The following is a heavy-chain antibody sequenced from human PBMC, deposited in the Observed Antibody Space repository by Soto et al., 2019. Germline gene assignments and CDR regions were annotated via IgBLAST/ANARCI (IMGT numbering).Heavy chain of an antibody. D-gene: IGHD2-2*01. Sequence: ASVKVSCKASGGTFSSYTISWVRQAPGQGLEWMGRIIPILGIANYAQKFQGRVTITADKSTSTAYMELSSLRSEDTAVYYCAREKGGHAINWFDPWGQGTLVTVSS. V-gene: IGHV1-69*04. CDR2: IIPILGIA. J-gene: IGHJ5*02. CDR3: AREKGGHAINWFDP. CDR1: GGTFSSYT.